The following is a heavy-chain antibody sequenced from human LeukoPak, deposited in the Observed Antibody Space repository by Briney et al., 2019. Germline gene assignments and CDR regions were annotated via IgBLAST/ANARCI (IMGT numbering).Heavy chain of an antibody. J-gene: IGHJ4*02. CDR2: ISGSGGST. D-gene: IGHD3-22*01. Sequence: GGSLRLSCAASGFTFSSYAMSWVRQAPGKGLEWVSAISGSGGSTYYADSVKGRFTISRDNSKNTLYLQMNSLRAEDTAVYYCAKDRYDYDSSGYWTFDYWGQGTLVTVSS. CDR3: AKDRYDYDSSGYWTFDY. V-gene: IGHV3-23*01. CDR1: GFTFSSYA.